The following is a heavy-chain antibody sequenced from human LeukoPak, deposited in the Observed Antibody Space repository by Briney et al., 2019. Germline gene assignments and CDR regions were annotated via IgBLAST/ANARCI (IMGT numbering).Heavy chain of an antibody. V-gene: IGHV3-21*01. J-gene: IGHJ4*02. CDR3: ASAPNYYDSSGYKTWLDN. Sequence: GGSLRLSCAASGFTFSSYGMSWVRQAPGKGLEWVSSISSSGSLIYYADLVKGRFTVSRDNAKNSLFLQMNSLRDEDTAVYYCASAPNYYDSSGYKTWLDNWGQGTLVTVSS. CDR1: GFTFSSYG. CDR2: ISSSGSLI. D-gene: IGHD3-22*01.